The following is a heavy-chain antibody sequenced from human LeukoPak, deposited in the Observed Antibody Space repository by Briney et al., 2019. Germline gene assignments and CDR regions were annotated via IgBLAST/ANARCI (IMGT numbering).Heavy chain of an antibody. CDR2: IKQDGSEK. J-gene: IGHJ4*02. D-gene: IGHD3-10*01. V-gene: IGHV3-7*01. CDR1: GFTFSSYW. CDR3: ARSEWFGEPPLDY. Sequence: GGSLRLSCAASGFTFSSYWMGWVRQAPGKGLEWVANIKQDGSEKYYVDSVKGRFSISRDNAKNSLFLQTNSLRAEDTAVYYCARSEWFGEPPLDYWGQGTLVTVSS.